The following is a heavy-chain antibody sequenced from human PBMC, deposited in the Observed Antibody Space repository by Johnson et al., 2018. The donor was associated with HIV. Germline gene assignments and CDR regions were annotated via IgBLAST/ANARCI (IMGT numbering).Heavy chain of an antibody. CDR1: GFTVSSNY. J-gene: IGHJ3*02. CDR2: IYSGGST. CDR3: ARVSTMIVVARNDAFDI. D-gene: IGHD3-22*01. V-gene: IGHV3-66*01. Sequence: EVQLVESGGGLVQPGVSLRLSCAASGFTVSSNYMSWVRQAPGKGLEWVSVIYSGGSTYYADSVKGRFTISRDNSKNTLYLQMNSLRAEDTALYYCARVSTMIVVARNDAFDIWGQGTMVTVSS.